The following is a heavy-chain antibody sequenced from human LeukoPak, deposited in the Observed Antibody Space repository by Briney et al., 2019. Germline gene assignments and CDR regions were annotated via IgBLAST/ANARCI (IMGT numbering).Heavy chain of an antibody. J-gene: IGHJ4*02. V-gene: IGHV4-34*01. CDR3: ARSRPTIVVVVAATVPFDY. Sequence: PSETLSLTCAVYGGSFSGYSWSWIRQPPGKGLEWIGEINHSGSTNYNPSLKSRVTISVDTSKNQFSLKLSSVTAADTAVYYCARSRPTIVVVVAATVPFDYWGQGTLVTVSS. CDR2: INHSGST. D-gene: IGHD2-15*01. CDR1: GGSFSGYS.